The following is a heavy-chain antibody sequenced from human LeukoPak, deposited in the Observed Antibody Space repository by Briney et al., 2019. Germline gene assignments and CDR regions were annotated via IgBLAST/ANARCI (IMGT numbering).Heavy chain of an antibody. J-gene: IGHJ3*02. D-gene: IGHD2/OR15-2a*01. CDR3: ATGGSTTSAFDM. V-gene: IGHV3-11*04. CDR2: ISSSGSTI. Sequence: GGSLRLSCAASGFTFSDYYMSWIRQAPGKGLEWVSYISSSGSTIYYADSVKGRFTVSRDNAKNTLFLQMNSLRAEDTAVYYCATGGSTTSAFDMWGQGTMVTVSS. CDR1: GFTFSDYY.